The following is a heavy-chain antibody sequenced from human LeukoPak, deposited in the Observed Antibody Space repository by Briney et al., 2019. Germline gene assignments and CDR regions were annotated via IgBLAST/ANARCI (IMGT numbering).Heavy chain of an antibody. CDR3: ARDIGIYPHVAFDI. CDR2: IYYSGGT. V-gene: IGHV4-39*07. J-gene: IGHJ3*02. D-gene: IGHD1-26*01. CDR1: GGSISSSSYY. Sequence: PSETLSLTCSVTGGSISSSSYYWGWIRQPPGKGLEWIGNIYYSGGTYYNPALKSRVTISVEASMTQFSLRLTSVTAADTAVYFCARDIGIYPHVAFDIWGQGTMVTVSS.